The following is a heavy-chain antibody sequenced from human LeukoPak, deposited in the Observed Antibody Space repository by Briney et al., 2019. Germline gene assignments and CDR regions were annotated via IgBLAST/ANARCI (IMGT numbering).Heavy chain of an antibody. V-gene: IGHV4-34*01. CDR2: VNHSGST. Sequence: SETLSLTCAVYGGSFSWYYWSWIRQPPGKGLEGVGEVNHSGSTHYNPSLKSRVTISVDTSKNQFSLTLSSVTAADTAVYYCARAAVVVAATTIYYYGIDVWGQGTTVTVSS. CDR1: GGSFSWYY. J-gene: IGHJ6*02. D-gene: IGHD2-15*01. CDR3: ARAAVVVAATTIYYYGIDV.